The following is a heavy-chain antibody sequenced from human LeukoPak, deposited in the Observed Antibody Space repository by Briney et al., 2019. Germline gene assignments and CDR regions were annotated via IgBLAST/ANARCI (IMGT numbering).Heavy chain of an antibody. CDR3: ARLGRYDNSGYYYAY. CDR1: GYSFTNYW. V-gene: IGHV5-51*01. D-gene: IGHD3-22*01. CDR2: IYPGDSDT. Sequence: GESLKISCKGSGYSFTNYWIGWVRQMPGKGLEWMGIIYPGDSDTRYSPSFQGQVTNSADKSISTAYLQWSSLKASDTAMYYCARLGRYDNSGYYYAYWGQGIQVTVSS. J-gene: IGHJ4*02.